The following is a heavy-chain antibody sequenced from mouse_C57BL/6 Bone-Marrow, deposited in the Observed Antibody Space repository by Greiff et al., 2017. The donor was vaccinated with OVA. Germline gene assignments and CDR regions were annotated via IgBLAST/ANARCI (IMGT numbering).Heavy chain of an antibody. V-gene: IGHV14-4*01. Sequence: VQLQQPGAELVRPGASVKLSCTASGFNIKDDYMHWVKQRPEQGLEWIGWIDPENGDTEYASKFQGKATITADTSSNTAYLQLSSLTSEDTAVYYCTHYYAMDYWGQGTSVTVSS. CDR2: IDPENGDT. CDR3: THYYAMDY. CDR1: GFNIKDDY. J-gene: IGHJ4*01.